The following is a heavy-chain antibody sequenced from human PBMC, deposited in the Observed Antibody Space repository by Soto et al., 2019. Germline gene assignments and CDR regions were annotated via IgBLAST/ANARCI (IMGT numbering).Heavy chain of an antibody. V-gene: IGHV1-69*04. Sequence: QVHLVQSGAEMKKPGSSVKVSCKVSGGDLRNSGLSWVRQAPGQGLEWMGGVFPLLAMVDYSQKFQGRVTSTGDESTHTSYMYLGSMISDDTAVYYCAQEDGAGFKSWGQGTVVMVSS. CDR3: AQEDGAGFKS. J-gene: IGHJ4*02. CDR1: GGDLRNSG. D-gene: IGHD1-26*01. CDR2: VFPLLAMV.